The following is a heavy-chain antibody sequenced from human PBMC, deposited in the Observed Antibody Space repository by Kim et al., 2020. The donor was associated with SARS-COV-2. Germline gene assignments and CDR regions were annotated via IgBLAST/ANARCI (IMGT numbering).Heavy chain of an antibody. CDR2: IYYSGST. J-gene: IGHJ5*02. Sequence: SETLSLTCTVSGGSISSSSYYWGWIRQPPGKGLEWIGSIYYSGSTYYNPSLKSRVTISVDTSKNQFSLKLSSVTAADTAVYYWARDRSIVVVVAATGDWFEPWGPGTLVTVS. D-gene: IGHD2-15*01. V-gene: IGHV4-39*07. CDR1: GGSISSSSYY. CDR3: ARDRSIVVVVAATGDWFEP.